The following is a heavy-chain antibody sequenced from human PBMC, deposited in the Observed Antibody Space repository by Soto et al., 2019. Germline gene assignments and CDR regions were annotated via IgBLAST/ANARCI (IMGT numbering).Heavy chain of an antibody. CDR2: ISAYNGNT. V-gene: IGHV1-18*01. CDR1: GYTFTSYG. Sequence: ASVKVSCKASGYTFTSYGISWVRQAPGQGLEWMGWISAYNGNTNYAQKLQGRVTMTTDTSTSTAYMELRSLRSDDTAVYYCARDGSPLPYFDWLPQVYYYYGMDVWG. J-gene: IGHJ6*02. CDR3: ARDGSPLPYFDWLPQVYYYYGMDV. D-gene: IGHD3-9*01.